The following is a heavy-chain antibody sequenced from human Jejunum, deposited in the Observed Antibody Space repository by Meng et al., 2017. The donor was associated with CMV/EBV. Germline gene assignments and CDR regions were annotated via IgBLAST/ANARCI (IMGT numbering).Heavy chain of an antibody. Sequence: QVQLVGAGGGVVQPGRVLSLSCTASGFTFSAHAMHWVRQAPGKGLEWVAVISDDGSNEYYADSVKGRFTISRDNSKNTLDLQMNSLRAADTAVYYCARQPGSLAYWGQGTLVTVSS. J-gene: IGHJ4*02. CDR3: ARQPGSLAY. CDR1: GFTFSAHA. CDR2: ISDDGSNE. V-gene: IGHV3-30-3*01.